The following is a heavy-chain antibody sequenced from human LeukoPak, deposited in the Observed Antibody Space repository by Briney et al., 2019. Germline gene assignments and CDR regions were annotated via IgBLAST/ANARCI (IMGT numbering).Heavy chain of an antibody. CDR3: ARGPYCGSTSCHRYYYYGMDV. Sequence: PSETLSLTCAVYGGSFSGYYWSWLRQPPGKGLEWIGEINHSGSTNYNPSLKSRVTISVDTSKNQFSLKLSSVTAADTAVYYCARGPYCGSTSCHRYYYYGMDVWGQGTTVTVSS. CDR2: INHSGST. J-gene: IGHJ6*02. V-gene: IGHV4-34*01. D-gene: IGHD2-2*02. CDR1: GGSFSGYY.